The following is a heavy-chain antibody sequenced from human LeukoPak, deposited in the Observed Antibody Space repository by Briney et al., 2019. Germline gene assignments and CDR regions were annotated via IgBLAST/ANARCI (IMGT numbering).Heavy chain of an antibody. CDR1: GFTFSSYE. CDR2: ISSSGSTI. J-gene: IGHJ4*02. V-gene: IGHV3-48*03. D-gene: IGHD6-13*01. Sequence: GGSLRPSCAASGFTFSSYEMNWVRQAPGKGLEWVSYISSSGSTIYYADSVKGRFTISRDNAKNSLYLQMNSLRAEDTAVYYCARVSQQLTYFDYWGQGTLVTVSS. CDR3: ARVSQQLTYFDY.